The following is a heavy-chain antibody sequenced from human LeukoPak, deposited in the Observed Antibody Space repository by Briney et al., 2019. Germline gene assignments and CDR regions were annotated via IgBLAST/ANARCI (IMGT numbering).Heavy chain of an antibody. CDR2: ISYDGSNK. V-gene: IGHV3-30-3*01. CDR1: GFTFSRYD. Sequence: PGGSLRLSCAASGFTFSRYDMHWVRQAPGKGLEWVAVISYDGSNKYYGDSVKGRFTISRDNSKNTLYLQMNTLSAEDTAVYYCGRLWWIQPVYWGQGTLVTVSS. D-gene: IGHD5-18*01. J-gene: IGHJ4*02. CDR3: GRLWWIQPVY.